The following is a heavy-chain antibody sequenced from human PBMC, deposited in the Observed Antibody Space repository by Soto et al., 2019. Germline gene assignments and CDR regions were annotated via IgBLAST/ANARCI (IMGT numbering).Heavy chain of an antibody. D-gene: IGHD3-22*01. Sequence: EVQLVESGGGLVKPGGSLRLSCAASGFTFSSYSMNWVRQAPGKGLEWVSSISSSSSYIYYADSVKGRFTISRDNAKNSLYLQMNSLRADDTAVYYCASPPNYYDSRGYYGYWGQGTLVTVSS. V-gene: IGHV3-21*01. J-gene: IGHJ4*02. CDR2: ISSSSSYI. CDR1: GFTFSSYS. CDR3: ASPPNYYDSRGYYGY.